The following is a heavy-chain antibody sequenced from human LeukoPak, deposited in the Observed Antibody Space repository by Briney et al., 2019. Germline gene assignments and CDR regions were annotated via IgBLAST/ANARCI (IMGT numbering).Heavy chain of an antibody. D-gene: IGHD2-8*01. CDR1: GFTFSSYS. J-gene: IGHJ3*01. CDR3: ARDHNVADV. V-gene: IGHV3-21*01. Sequence: GGSLRLSCAASGFTFSSYSMNWVRQAPGKGLEWVSSISSSSYIYYADSVRGRFTISRDNAKNSVYIQMNSLRVEDTAMYFCARDHNVADVWGRGTKVTVSS. CDR2: ISSSSYI.